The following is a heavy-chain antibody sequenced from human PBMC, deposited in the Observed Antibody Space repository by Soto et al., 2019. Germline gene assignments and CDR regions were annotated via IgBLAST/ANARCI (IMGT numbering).Heavy chain of an antibody. D-gene: IGHD3-16*02. V-gene: IGHV4-39*01. J-gene: IGHJ4*02. CDR2: IYYSGST. CDR3: ASQQYYDYIWGSYRPVGLFDY. CDR1: GGSISSSSYY. Sequence: QLQLQESGPGLVKPSETLSLTCTVSGGSISSSSYYWGWIRQPPGKGLEWIGSIYYSGSTYYNPSLKSRVTISVDTSKNQFSLKLSSVTAADTAVYYCASQQYYDYIWGSYRPVGLFDYWGQGTLVTVSS.